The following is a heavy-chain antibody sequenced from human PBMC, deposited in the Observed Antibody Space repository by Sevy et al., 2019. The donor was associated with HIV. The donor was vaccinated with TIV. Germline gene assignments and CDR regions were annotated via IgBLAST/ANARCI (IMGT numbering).Heavy chain of an antibody. CDR3: AKDLGYYYDSSGYNFQH. CDR2: ISGSGGST. V-gene: IGHV3-23*01. CDR1: GFTFSSYA. D-gene: IGHD3-22*01. Sequence: GGSLRLSCAASGFTFSSYAMSWVRQAPGKGLEWVSAISGSGGSTYYADSVKGRFTISRDNSKNTLYLQMNSLRAEDTAVYYCAKDLGYYYDSSGYNFQHWGQDTLVTVSS. J-gene: IGHJ1*01.